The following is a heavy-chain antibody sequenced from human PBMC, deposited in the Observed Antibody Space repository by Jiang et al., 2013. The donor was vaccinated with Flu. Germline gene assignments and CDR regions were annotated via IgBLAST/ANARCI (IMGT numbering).Heavy chain of an antibody. J-gene: IGHJ4*02. CDR2: IYHSGST. Sequence: GSGLVKPSQTLSLTCAVSGGSISSGGYSWSWIRQPPGKGLEWIGYIYHSGSTYYNPSLKSRVTISVDRSKNQFSLKLSSVTAADTAVYYCARGTYDYVWGSYRYTFDYWGQGTLVTVS. CDR3: ARGTYDYVWGSYRYTFDY. CDR1: GGSISSGGYS. D-gene: IGHD3-16*02. V-gene: IGHV4-30-2*01.